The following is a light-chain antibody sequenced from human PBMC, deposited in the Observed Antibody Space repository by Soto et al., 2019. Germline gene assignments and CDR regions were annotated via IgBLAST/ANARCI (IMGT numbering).Light chain of an antibody. CDR2: EVS. J-gene: IGLJ1*01. Sequence: QSALTQPASVSGSPGQSITISCTGTSSDVGASDYVSWCQQHPGKAPKLIISEVSNRPSGVSSRFSGSKSGNTASLTISGLHPEDEASYYCPSYTSSSTRVFGTGTKLTVL. CDR3: PSYTSSSTRV. V-gene: IGLV2-14*01. CDR1: SSDVGASDY.